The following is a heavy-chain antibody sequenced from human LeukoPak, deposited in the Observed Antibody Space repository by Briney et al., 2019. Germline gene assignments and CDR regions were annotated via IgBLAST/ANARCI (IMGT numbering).Heavy chain of an antibody. Sequence: GSLRLSFAASGFIFSDYSMNWVRQAPGKGVEWISYVGIDSGNTKYADSVKGRFTISGDNAKKSLYLQMNSLRVEDTAVYYCARDYRFAFDNWGQGTLVTVSS. CDR3: ARDYRFAFDN. J-gene: IGHJ4*02. V-gene: IGHV3-21*05. CDR1: GFIFSDYS. CDR2: VGIDSGNT.